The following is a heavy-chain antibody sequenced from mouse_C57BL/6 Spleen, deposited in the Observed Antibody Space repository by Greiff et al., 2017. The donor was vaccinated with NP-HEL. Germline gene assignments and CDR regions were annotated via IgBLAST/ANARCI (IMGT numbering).Heavy chain of an antibody. J-gene: IGHJ4*01. CDR3: ARAPGSSSDYAMDY. V-gene: IGHV1-64*01. D-gene: IGHD1-1*01. Sequence: QVQLQQPGAELVKPGASVKLSCKASGYTFTSYWMHWVKQRPGQGLEWIGMIHPNSGSTNYNEKFKSKATLTVDKSSSTAYMQLSSLTSEDSAVYDCARAPGSSSDYAMDYWGQGTSVTVSS. CDR2: IHPNSGST. CDR1: GYTFTSYW.